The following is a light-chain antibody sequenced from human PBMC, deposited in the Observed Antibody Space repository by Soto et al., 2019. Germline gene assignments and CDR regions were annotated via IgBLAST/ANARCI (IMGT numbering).Light chain of an antibody. Sequence: DIQMTQSPSSLSASVGDRVTITCRASQSISNFLNWYQQKLGKAPKLLIYAASSLQSGVPSRFSGSGSGTDFTLTISSLQPEDFATYYCQQSYSSWTFGQGTKVEIK. CDR3: QQSYSSWT. J-gene: IGKJ1*01. CDR1: QSISNF. CDR2: AAS. V-gene: IGKV1-39*01.